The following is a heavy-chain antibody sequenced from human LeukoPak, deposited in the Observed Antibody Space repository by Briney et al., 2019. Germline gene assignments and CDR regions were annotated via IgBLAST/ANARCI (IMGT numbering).Heavy chain of an antibody. CDR1: GGSISSYY. V-gene: IGHV4-59*01. CDR2: IYDSGST. J-gene: IGHJ4*02. Sequence: SETLSLTCGVSGGSISSYYWSWIRQPPGKGLEWIGNIYDSGSTNYNPSLKSRVTISVDTSKNQCSLKLSSVTAADTAVYYCARQSISGSSLSYFDYWGQGTLVNVSS. CDR3: ARQSISGSSLSYFDY. D-gene: IGHD3-22*01.